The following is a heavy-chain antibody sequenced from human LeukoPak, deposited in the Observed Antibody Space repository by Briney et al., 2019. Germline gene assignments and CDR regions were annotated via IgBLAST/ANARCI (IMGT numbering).Heavy chain of an antibody. D-gene: IGHD5-18*01. J-gene: IGHJ4*02. CDR1: GFTVSSNY. CDR2: ISSSGSTI. CDR3: AREPHDRNTAMAKGYFDY. Sequence: GGSLRLSCAASGFTVSSNYMSWIRQAPGKGLEWVSYISSSGSTIYYADSVKGRFTISRDNAKNSLYLQMNSLRAEDTAVYYCAREPHDRNTAMAKGYFDYWGQGTLVTVSS. V-gene: IGHV3-11*01.